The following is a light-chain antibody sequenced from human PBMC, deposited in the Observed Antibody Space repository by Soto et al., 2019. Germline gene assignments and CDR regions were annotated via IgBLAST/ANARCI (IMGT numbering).Light chain of an antibody. CDR2: DES. CDR3: QQYDNLPLT. V-gene: IGKV1-33*01. CDR1: HDIRKS. J-gene: IGKJ4*01. Sequence: IQMTQSPSSLSASLGDRVTITWQGSHDIRKSLNWYQQTPGKPPNLLIFDESNLELGVPSKFSGTGFGTDFSFTIINLQPEDIATYYCQQYDNLPLTFGGGTKVDIK.